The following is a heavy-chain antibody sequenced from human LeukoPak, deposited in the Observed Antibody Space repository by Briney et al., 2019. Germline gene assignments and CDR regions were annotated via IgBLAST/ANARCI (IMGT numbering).Heavy chain of an antibody. Sequence: SETLSLTCTVSGGSISSSSYYWGWIRQPPGKGLEWIGSIYYSGSTYYNPSLKSRVTISVDTSKNQFSLNLCSVTAADTAVYYCARQRRYYYDSSDYYHTYYFDYWGQGTLVTVSS. CDR1: GGSISSSSYY. D-gene: IGHD3-22*01. CDR3: ARQRRYYYDSSDYYHTYYFDY. J-gene: IGHJ4*02. CDR2: IYYSGST. V-gene: IGHV4-39*01.